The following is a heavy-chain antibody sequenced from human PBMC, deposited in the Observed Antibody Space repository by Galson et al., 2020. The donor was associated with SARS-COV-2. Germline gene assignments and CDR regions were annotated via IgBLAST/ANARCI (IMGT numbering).Heavy chain of an antibody. J-gene: IGHJ4*02. D-gene: IGHD6-13*01. CDR1: GFTFSSYW. CDR3: AREDGSWYVHFDY. V-gene: IGHV3-7*01. Sequence: QLGESLKISCAASGFTFSSYWMSWVRQAPGKGLEWVANIKQDGSEKYYVDSVKGRFTISRDNAKNSLYLQMNSLRAEDTAVYYCAREDGSWYVHFDYWGQGTLVTVSS. CDR2: IKQDGSEK.